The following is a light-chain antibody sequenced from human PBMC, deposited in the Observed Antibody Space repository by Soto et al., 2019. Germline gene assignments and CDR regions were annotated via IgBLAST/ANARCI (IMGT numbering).Light chain of an antibody. J-gene: IGKJ2*01. CDR3: QQYGSSALYT. CDR2: GAS. Sequence: EIVLTQSPGTLSLSPGERATLSCRASQSVGSDYLAWYQEKPGQAPRLLIYGASSRATGIPDRFSGGGSGTDFTLTISRLEPEDFAVYYCQQYGSSALYTFGQGTRLVIK. CDR1: QSVGSDY. V-gene: IGKV3-20*01.